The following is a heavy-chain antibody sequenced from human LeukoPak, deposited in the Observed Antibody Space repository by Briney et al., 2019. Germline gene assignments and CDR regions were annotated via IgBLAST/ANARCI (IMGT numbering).Heavy chain of an antibody. CDR3: ARVTRSHTVTPPGSMDV. CDR2: IYSGGST. Sequence: PGGSLRLSCAASGFTVSSNYMSWVRQAPGKGLEWVSVIYSGGSTYYADSVKGRFTISRDNSKNTLYLQMNSLRAEDTAVYYCARVTRSHTVTPPGSMDVWGQGTTVTVSS. CDR1: GFTVSSNY. J-gene: IGHJ6*02. D-gene: IGHD4-17*01. V-gene: IGHV3-66*01.